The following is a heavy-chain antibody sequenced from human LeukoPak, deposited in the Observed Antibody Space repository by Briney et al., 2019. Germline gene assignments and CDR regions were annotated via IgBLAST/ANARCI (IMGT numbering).Heavy chain of an antibody. CDR1: GFTFSSYA. Sequence: GGSLRLSCAASGFTFSSYAMSWVRQAPGKGLEWVSAISGSGGSKYYADSVKGRFTISKDNSKKTSYLQMNSLTADATAVYYCAKDLYSSSWSFDYWGQGTLVTVSS. J-gene: IGHJ4*02. CDR2: ISGSGGSK. CDR3: AKDLYSSSWSFDY. D-gene: IGHD6-13*01. V-gene: IGHV3-23*01.